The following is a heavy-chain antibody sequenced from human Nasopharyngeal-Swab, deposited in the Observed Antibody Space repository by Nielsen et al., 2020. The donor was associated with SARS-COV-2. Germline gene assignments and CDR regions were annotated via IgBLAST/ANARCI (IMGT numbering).Heavy chain of an antibody. Sequence: GESLKISCEASGFTFNNYGMHWVRQAPGEGLEWVAVISYEGSKKYYADFVKGRFTVSRDSFKNTLYLQMDTLRPEDTAIYYCAKANQCFWFGQFRNDAFDIWGQGTMVTVSS. V-gene: IGHV3-30*18. CDR3: AKANQCFWFGQFRNDAFDI. CDR1: GFTFNNYG. D-gene: IGHD3-10*01. J-gene: IGHJ3*02. CDR2: ISYEGSKK.